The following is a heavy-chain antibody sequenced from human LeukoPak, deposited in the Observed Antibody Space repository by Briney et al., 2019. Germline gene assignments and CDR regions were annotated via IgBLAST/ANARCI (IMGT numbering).Heavy chain of an antibody. CDR1: GGSISSHNYY. V-gene: IGHV4-39*01. CDR3: ARGYRLNSSLNWFDP. D-gene: IGHD6-13*01. CDR2: IYYSGST. Sequence: SETLSLTCTVSGGSISSHNYYWGWIRQPPGKGLEWIGSIYYSGSTYYKSSLKSRVTISVDTSKNQFSLKLSSVTAADTAVYYCARGYRLNSSLNWFDPWGQGTLVTVSS. J-gene: IGHJ5*02.